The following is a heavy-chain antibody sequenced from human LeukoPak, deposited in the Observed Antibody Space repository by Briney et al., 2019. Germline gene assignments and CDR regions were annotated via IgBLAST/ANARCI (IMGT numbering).Heavy chain of an antibody. J-gene: IGHJ3*02. V-gene: IGHV3-23*01. CDR1: VFTFSSDA. CDR3: ARDRIIYGEYGDAFDI. CDR2: ISGRGGST. D-gene: IGHD4-17*01. Sequence: GGSLRLSCAASVFTFSSDATSWVRQTPGKGLEWGSAISGRGGSTYYADSVKGRFTISRDNSKNTRYLQMNSRTAEDTAVYYCARDRIIYGEYGDAFDIWGQGTMVTVSS.